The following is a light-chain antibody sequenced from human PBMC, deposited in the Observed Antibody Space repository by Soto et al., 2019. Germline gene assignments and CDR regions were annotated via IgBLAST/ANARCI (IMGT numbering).Light chain of an antibody. J-gene: IGKJ1*01. Sequence: EVGWTQSPGTLSLSPGERATLSCRASQSVRNSHLAWYQQKPGQPPRLLISRAASRAPGIPDRFSGSGSGTGFTLSISKLEPEDSALYYCQQYGDSPWTFGLGTKVDIK. CDR1: QSVRNSH. V-gene: IGKV3-20*01. CDR3: QQYGDSPWT. CDR2: RAA.